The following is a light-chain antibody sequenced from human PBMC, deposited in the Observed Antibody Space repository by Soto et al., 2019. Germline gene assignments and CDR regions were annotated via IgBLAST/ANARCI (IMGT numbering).Light chain of an antibody. CDR2: DAS. V-gene: IGKV3-20*01. Sequence: EIVLTQSPGTLSLSPGERATLSCRASQSLGNTYLAWYQRKPGQAPRLLIYDASSRATDIPDRFSGSGAGTDVPRTISRLEREDSAVYYCQQYGTLITFGQGTRLQIK. J-gene: IGKJ5*01. CDR3: QQYGTLIT. CDR1: QSLGNTY.